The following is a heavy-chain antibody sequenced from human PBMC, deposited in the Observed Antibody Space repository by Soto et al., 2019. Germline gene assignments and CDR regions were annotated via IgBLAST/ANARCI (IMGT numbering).Heavy chain of an antibody. J-gene: IGHJ6*02. CDR2: IKTKGEGGTT. CDR3: TTLGSHYYYHNSGV. Sequence: EVQVVESGGGLVTPGGSLRLSCAASAFTFTNAWMNWVRQAPGKGLEWVALIKTKGEGGTTFYSAPVNGRFTISRDDSKKTRYLQMSSLRIENTAVYYCTTLGSHYYYHNSGVWGQGTTVTVSS. V-gene: IGHV3-15*07. CDR1: AFTFTNAW.